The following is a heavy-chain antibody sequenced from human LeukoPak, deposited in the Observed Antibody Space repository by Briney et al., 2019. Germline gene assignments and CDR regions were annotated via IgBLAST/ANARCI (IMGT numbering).Heavy chain of an antibody. V-gene: IGHV5-51*01. D-gene: IGHD5-18*01. CDR2: IYPGDSDT. CDR1: GYSFPSYW. Sequence: GESLKISCKGAGYSFPSYWIGWVRPLPAKGLQWMGIIYPGDSDTRYSPSFQGQVTMSADKSISTAYLQWSSLKASDTAVYYCARPIDPYSYGSFDYWGQGTLVTVSS. J-gene: IGHJ4*02. CDR3: ARPIDPYSYGSFDY.